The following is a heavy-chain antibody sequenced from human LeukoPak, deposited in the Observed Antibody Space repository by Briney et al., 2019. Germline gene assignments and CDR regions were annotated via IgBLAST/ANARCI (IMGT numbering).Heavy chain of an antibody. CDR2: IYSGGST. J-gene: IGHJ3*02. V-gene: IGHV3-66*04. D-gene: IGHD3-10*01. CDR1: GFTVSSNY. CDR3: AGQTIYYGSGSYVGI. Sequence: SGGSLRLSCAASGFTVSSNYMSWVRQAPGKGLEWVSVIYSGGSTYYADSVKGRFTISRDNSKNTLYLQMNSLRAEDTAVYYCAGQTIYYGSGSYVGIWGQGTMVTVSS.